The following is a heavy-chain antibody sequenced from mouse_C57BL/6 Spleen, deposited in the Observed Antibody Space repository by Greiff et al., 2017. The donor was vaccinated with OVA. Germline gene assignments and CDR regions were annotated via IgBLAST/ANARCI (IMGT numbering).Heavy chain of an antibody. V-gene: IGHV5-6*01. CDR3: ERHDLRLSWFAY. Sequence: EVKVVEPGGDLVKPGGSLKLSCAASGFTFSSYGMSWVRQTPDKRLEWVATISSCCSYTNYPDSVKGRFTISRDNAKNTLYLQMSSLKSEDTAMYDGERHDLRLSWFAYWGQGTLVTVSA. CDR1: GFTFSSYG. J-gene: IGHJ3*01. CDR2: ISSCCSYT.